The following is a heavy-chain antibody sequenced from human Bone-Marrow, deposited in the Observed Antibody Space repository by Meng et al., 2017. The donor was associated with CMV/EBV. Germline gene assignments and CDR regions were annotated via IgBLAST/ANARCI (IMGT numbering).Heavy chain of an antibody. J-gene: IGHJ4*02. CDR1: GFTFSSYA. V-gene: IGHV3-23*03. Sequence: GGSLRLSCTASGFTFSSYALNWVRQAPGKGLEWVSIIYSGGSSTYYADPVKGRFTISRDNSKTTLYLQMNSLRVEDTAVYYCAKGTSRDGYNTDFDYWGQGTLVTVSS. CDR2: IYSGGSST. CDR3: AKGTSRDGYNTDFDY. D-gene: IGHD5-24*01.